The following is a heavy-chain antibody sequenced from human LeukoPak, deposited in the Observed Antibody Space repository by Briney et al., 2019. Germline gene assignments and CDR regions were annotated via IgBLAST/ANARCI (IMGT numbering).Heavy chain of an antibody. Sequence: GSSVKVSCKASGGTFSSYAISWVRQAPGQGLEWMGGIIPIFGTANYAQKFQGRVTITADESTSTAYMELSSLRSEDTAVYYCARGSWASQLRIYYFDYWGQGTLVTVSS. J-gene: IGHJ4*02. CDR3: ARGSWASQLRIYYFDY. D-gene: IGHD2-2*01. CDR2: IIPIFGTA. CDR1: GGTFSSYA. V-gene: IGHV1-69*01.